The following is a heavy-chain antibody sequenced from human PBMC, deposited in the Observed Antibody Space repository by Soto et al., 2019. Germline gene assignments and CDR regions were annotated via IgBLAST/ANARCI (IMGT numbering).Heavy chain of an antibody. Sequence: HTRSLTCPISGNGASSNSAVLNWLKQSPSKGLEWLGRTYYRSKWYNDYAVSVKSRITINPDTSKNQFSLQLNSVTPEDTAVYYCARDEMATTNYYYYGMDVWGQGPTVTVSS. CDR1: GNGASSNSAV. D-gene: IGHD5-12*01. J-gene: IGHJ6*02. CDR3: ARDEMATTNYYYYGMDV. CDR2: TYYRSKWYN. V-gene: IGHV6-1*01.